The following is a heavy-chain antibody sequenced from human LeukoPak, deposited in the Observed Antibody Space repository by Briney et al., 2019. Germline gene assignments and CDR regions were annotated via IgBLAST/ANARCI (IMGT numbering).Heavy chain of an antibody. J-gene: IGHJ3*02. D-gene: IGHD1-26*01. V-gene: IGHV3-30*04. CDR1: GFTFSSYA. CDR2: ISYDGSNK. Sequence: GGSLRLSCAASGFTFSSYAMHWVRQAPGKGLEWVAVISYDGSNKYYADSVKGRFTISRDNSKNTLYLQMNSLRAEDTAVYYCARPRDSGSDDAFDIWGQGTMVTVSS. CDR3: ARPRDSGSDDAFDI.